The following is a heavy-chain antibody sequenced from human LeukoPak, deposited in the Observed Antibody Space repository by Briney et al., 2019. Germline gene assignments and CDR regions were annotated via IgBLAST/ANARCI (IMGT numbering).Heavy chain of an antibody. V-gene: IGHV1-18*01. CDR2: ISTYNGNT. Sequence: ASVKVSCKASGYTFTNYGVSWVRQAPGQGLEWMGWISTYNGNTNYAQKLQGRVTMTTDTSTSTAYMELRSLISDDTAVYYCVRDDYSNSWFDYWGHGTLVTVSS. CDR3: VRDDYSNSWFDY. CDR1: GYTFTNYG. J-gene: IGHJ4*01. D-gene: IGHD6-13*01.